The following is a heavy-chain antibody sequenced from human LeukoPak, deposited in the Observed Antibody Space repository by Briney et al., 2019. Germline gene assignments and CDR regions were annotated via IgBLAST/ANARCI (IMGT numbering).Heavy chain of an antibody. CDR2: IFIGGST. D-gene: IGHD1-1*01. Sequence: PGGSLRLSCAASGFTVSSNPMSWVRQAPGEGLEWVSIIFIGGSTYYADYVQGRFAISRDNSKNTVYLQMNSLRAEDTAVYYCARGGLPANWYFFDHWGQGTLVTVSS. J-gene: IGHJ4*02. CDR3: ARGGLPANWYFFDH. V-gene: IGHV3-66*01. CDR1: GFTVSSNP.